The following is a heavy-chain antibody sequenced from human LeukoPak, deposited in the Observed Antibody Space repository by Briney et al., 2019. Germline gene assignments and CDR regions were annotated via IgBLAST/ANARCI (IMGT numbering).Heavy chain of an antibody. CDR1: GFTFSRHW. D-gene: IGHD6-13*01. Sequence: GGSLRLSCAASGFTFSRHWMYWVRQAPGKGLEWVANIKQDGSAKPYVDSVKGRFTISRDNSKNTLYLQMNSLRAEDTAVYYCARDQGSSWKYDAFDIWGQGTMVTVSS. J-gene: IGHJ3*02. CDR2: IKQDGSAK. CDR3: ARDQGSSWKYDAFDI. V-gene: IGHV3-7*01.